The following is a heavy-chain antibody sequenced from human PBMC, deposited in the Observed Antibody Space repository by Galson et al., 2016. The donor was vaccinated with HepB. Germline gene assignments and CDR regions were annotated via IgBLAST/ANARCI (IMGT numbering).Heavy chain of an antibody. CDR3: ARDNSRRGNSGYHAFDI. CDR2: IDQDGSEK. V-gene: IGHV3-7*05. J-gene: IGHJ3*02. CDR1: GFTFSKYW. D-gene: IGHD3-22*01. Sequence: SLRLSCAASGFTFSKYWMSWVRQAPGKGLEWVANIDQDGSEKYYVDSVKGRVTISRDNAKNALYLQMNSLGAEDTAVYYCARDNSRRGNSGYHAFDIWGQGTMVTVSS.